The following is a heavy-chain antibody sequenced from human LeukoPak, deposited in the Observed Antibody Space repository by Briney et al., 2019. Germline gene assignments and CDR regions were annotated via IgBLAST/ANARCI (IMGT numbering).Heavy chain of an antibody. CDR1: GGTFSSYA. CDR2: IIPILGIA. V-gene: IGHV1-69*04. Sequence: GASVKVSCKASGGTFSSYAISWVRQAPGQGLEWMGRIIPILGIANYAQKFQGRVTITADKSTSTAYMELSSLRSEDTAVYYCAYSSSWDDAFDIWGQGTTVTVSS. D-gene: IGHD6-13*01. J-gene: IGHJ3*02. CDR3: AYSSSWDDAFDI.